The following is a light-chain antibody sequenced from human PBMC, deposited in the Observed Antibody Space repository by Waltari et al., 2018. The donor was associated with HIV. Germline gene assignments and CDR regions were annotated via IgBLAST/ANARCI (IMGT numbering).Light chain of an antibody. V-gene: IGKV3-20*01. CDR2: TSF. Sequence: EIVLTQSPGILSFSPGDRAIVSCRATQSISNNFLAWFQQKPGQPPRLLIYTSFIRAAGVPDRFSGSGAGTDFTLSINKLEPEDFAVYYCHQYGTAPRTFGQGTKVEI. CDR3: HQYGTAPRT. CDR1: QSISNNF. J-gene: IGKJ1*01.